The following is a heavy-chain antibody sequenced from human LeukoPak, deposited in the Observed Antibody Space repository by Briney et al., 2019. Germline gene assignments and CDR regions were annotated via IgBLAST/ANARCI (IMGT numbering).Heavy chain of an antibody. CDR1: GFTFTSSA. CDR2: IVVGSGNT. D-gene: IGHD2-15*01. J-gene: IGHJ6*02. CDR3: AAQDCSGGSCYLAYHYYGMDV. Sequence: ASVKVSCKASGFTFTSSAMQWVRQARGQRLEWIGWIVVGSGNTNYAQKFQERVTITRDMSTSTAYMELSSLRSEDTAVYYCAAQDCSGGSCYLAYHYYGMDVWGQGTTVTVSS. V-gene: IGHV1-58*02.